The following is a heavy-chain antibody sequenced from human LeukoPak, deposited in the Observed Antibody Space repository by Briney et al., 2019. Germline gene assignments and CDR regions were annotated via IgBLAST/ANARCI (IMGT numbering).Heavy chain of an antibody. J-gene: IGHJ3*02. Sequence: GGSLRLSCAASGFTFSSYGMHWVRQAPGKGLEWVAVISYDGSNKYCADSVKGRFTISRDNSKNTLYLQMNSLRAEDTAVYYCAKDGKRGLPSAFDIWGQGTMVTVSS. D-gene: IGHD4-23*01. V-gene: IGHV3-30*18. CDR3: AKDGKRGLPSAFDI. CDR1: GFTFSSYG. CDR2: ISYDGSNK.